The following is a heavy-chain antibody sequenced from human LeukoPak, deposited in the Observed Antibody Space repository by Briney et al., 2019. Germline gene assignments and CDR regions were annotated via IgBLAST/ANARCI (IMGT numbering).Heavy chain of an antibody. V-gene: IGHV3-48*01. CDR1: GFTFSSYS. D-gene: IGHD3-10*01. CDR3: ARDGWFGDNNWFDP. J-gene: IGHJ5*02. Sequence: PGESLRLSCAASGFTFSSYSMNWVRQAPGKGLEWVSYISSASNTIYYADPMKGRSTISRNNAKNSLYLQMNSLRAEDTAMYYCARDGWFGDNNWFDPWGQGTLVTVSS. CDR2: ISSASNTI.